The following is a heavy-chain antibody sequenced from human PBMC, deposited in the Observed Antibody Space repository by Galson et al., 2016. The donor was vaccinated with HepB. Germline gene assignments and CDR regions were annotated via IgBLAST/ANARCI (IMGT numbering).Heavy chain of an antibody. V-gene: IGHV4-61*01. CDR2: MYYSGST. D-gene: IGHD3-10*01. CDR3: ARPRINTQGFYFDH. J-gene: IGHJ4*02. Sequence: SETLSLTCTVSGGSVSGGPYYWSWIRQPPGKGLEWIGFMYYSGSTNYNPSLKSRVTISIDTSKDQFSVKLSSVTAADTAVYYCARPRINTQGFYFDHWGQGTLVAVSS. CDR1: GGSVSGGPYY.